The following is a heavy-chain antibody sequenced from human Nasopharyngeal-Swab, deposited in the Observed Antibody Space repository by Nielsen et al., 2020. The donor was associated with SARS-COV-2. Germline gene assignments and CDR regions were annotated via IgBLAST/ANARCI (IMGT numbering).Heavy chain of an antibody. CDR1: GYSFTSYW. Sequence: GESLKISCKGSGYSFTSYWIAWVRQMPGKGLEWMGIIYPRDSDTRYSPSFQGQVTISADKSISTAYLQWSSLKASDTAMYYCAIGAAVGTLFHGMDVWRQGTMVTVSS. V-gene: IGHV5-51*01. CDR3: AIGAAVGTLFHGMDV. CDR2: IYPRDSDT. J-gene: IGHJ6*02. D-gene: IGHD1-26*01.